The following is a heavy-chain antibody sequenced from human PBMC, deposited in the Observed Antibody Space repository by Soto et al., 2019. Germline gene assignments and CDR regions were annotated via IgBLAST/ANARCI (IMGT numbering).Heavy chain of an antibody. CDR1: GAPITINY. Sequence: SETLSLTCTVSGAPITINYWSWIRQAPGKGLEWIGYIYYSGSTTYNPSLKSRVTMSADTSKDQFSLKLNSVTAADTAVYYCARDAGGPYDHWGPGSLVTVSS. V-gene: IGHV4-59*01. J-gene: IGHJ4*01. D-gene: IGHD2-15*01. CDR3: ARDAGGPYDH. CDR2: IYYSGST.